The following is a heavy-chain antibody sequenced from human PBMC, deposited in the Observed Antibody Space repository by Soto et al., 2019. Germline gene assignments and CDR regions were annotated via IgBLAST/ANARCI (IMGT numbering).Heavy chain of an antibody. CDR1: GFTFSSYA. D-gene: IGHD5-12*01. CDR2: ISYDGSNK. V-gene: IGHV3-30-3*01. J-gene: IGHJ6*02. Sequence: GGSLRLSCAASGFTFSSYAMHWVRQAPGKGLEWVAVISYDGSNKYYADSVKGRFTISRDNSKNTLYLQMNSLRAEDTAVYYCARDQGSGYDYYYYYGMDVWGQGTTVTV. CDR3: ARDQGSGYDYYYYYGMDV.